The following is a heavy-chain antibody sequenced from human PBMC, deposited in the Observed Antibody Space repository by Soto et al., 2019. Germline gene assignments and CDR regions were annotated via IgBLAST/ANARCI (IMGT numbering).Heavy chain of an antibody. CDR1: GFTFSDHY. Sequence: LRLSCAASGFTFSDHYMDWVRQAPGKGLEWVGRTRNKANSYTTEYAASVKGRFTISRDDSKNSLYLQMNSLKTEDTAVYYCARTYYYDSSGYAPLDYWGQGTLVTVS. CDR2: TRNKANSYTT. J-gene: IGHJ4*02. D-gene: IGHD3-22*01. CDR3: ARTYYYDSSGYAPLDY. V-gene: IGHV3-72*01.